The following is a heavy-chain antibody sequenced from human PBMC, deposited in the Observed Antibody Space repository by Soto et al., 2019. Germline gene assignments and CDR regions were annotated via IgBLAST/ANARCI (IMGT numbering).Heavy chain of an antibody. CDR2: IYSGGST. CDR1: GVTFSSND. J-gene: IGHJ3*01. CDR3: ATRPGLPGAP. Sequence: EVQLVESGGGLIQPGWSLRLSCAASGVTFSSNDMNWVRQAPGKGLEWVALIYSGGSTYYSDSVKGRFTISRDNSKNTLYLKMIRLRAEDTAVSNCATRPGLPGAPWGPGKMVTVSS. D-gene: IGHD3-16*01. V-gene: IGHV3-53*01.